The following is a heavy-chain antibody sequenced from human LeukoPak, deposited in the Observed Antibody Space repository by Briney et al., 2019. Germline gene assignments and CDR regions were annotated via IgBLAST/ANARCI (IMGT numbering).Heavy chain of an antibody. V-gene: IGHV4-34*01. CDR3: ARTGYSSSRDAFDI. D-gene: IGHD6-13*01. CDR2: INHSGST. Sequence: PSETLSLTCAVYGGSFSGYYWSWIRQPPGKGLEWIGEINHSGSTNYNPSLKSRVTISVDTSKNQFSLKLSSVTAADTAVYYCARTGYSSSRDAFDIWGQGTMVTVSS. CDR1: GGSFSGYY. J-gene: IGHJ3*02.